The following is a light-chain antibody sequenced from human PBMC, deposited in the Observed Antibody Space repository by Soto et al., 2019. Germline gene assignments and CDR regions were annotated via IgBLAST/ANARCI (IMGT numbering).Light chain of an antibody. Sequence: IQLTQSPSFVSASGGDRVTITVRATQGISSYLAWYQQKPGKAPNLLIYAASSLQSGVPSRFSGSGSETEFTLTISSLQPDDFATYYCQQYKYYSTFGQGTRLEIK. J-gene: IGKJ5*01. CDR2: AAS. V-gene: IGKV1-9*01. CDR1: QGISSY. CDR3: QQYKYYST.